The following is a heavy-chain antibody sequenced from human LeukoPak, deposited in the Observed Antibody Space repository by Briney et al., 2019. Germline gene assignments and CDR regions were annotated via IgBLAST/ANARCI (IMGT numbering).Heavy chain of an antibody. CDR2: MNPNSGGT. CDR1: GYTFTGYY. CDR3: ARVVTMIVVVITQGEFDY. J-gene: IGHJ4*02. D-gene: IGHD3-22*01. Sequence: EASVKVSCKASGYTFTGYYMHWVRQAPGQGLEWMGWMNPNSGGTNYAQKLQGRVTMTTDTSTSTAYMELRSLRSDDTAVYYCARVVTMIVVVITQGEFDYWGQGTLVTVSS. V-gene: IGHV1-2*02.